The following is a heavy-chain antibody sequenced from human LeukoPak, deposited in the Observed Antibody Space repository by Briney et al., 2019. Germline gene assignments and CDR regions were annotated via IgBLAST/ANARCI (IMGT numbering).Heavy chain of an antibody. Sequence: KPSETLSLTCAVYGGSFSGYYWSWIRQPPGKGLEWIVEINHSGSTNYNPSLKSRVTISVDTSKNQFSLKLSSVTAADTAVYYCAREGPSPFDYWGQGTLVTVSS. CDR3: AREGPSPFDY. CDR1: GGSFSGYY. V-gene: IGHV4-34*01. J-gene: IGHJ4*02. CDR2: INHSGST.